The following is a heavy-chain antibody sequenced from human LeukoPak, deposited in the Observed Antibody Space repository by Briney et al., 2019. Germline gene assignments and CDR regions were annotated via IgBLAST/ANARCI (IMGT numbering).Heavy chain of an antibody. CDR2: INQDGGEK. Sequence: GGSLRLSCAASGFTFSDHYMAWVRQAPGKGLEWVAKINQDGGEKYYVDSVKGRFTISRDNAKNSLDLQMNSLRADDTAVYYCASHRGYSGDHLFDYWGQGTQVTVSS. CDR1: GFTFSDHY. J-gene: IGHJ4*02. CDR3: ASHRGYSGDHLFDY. V-gene: IGHV3-7*01. D-gene: IGHD5-12*01.